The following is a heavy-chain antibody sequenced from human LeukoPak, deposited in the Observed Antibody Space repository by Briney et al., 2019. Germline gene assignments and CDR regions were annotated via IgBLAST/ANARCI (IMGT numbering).Heavy chain of an antibody. Sequence: ASVKVSCKASGYTFTNYDINWVRQATGHGREWMGWMDPNSGNAGYAQKFLGRLTLTRNTSIETAYMELSSLGSEDTAVYFCARGLNLKVATHTSGDLWGQGTLVTVSS. D-gene: IGHD3-22*01. CDR2: MDPNSGNA. V-gene: IGHV1-8*01. J-gene: IGHJ5*02. CDR1: GYTFTNYD. CDR3: ARGLNLKVATHTSGDL.